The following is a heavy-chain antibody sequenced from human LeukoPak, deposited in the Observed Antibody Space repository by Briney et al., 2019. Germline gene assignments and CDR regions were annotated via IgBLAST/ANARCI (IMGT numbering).Heavy chain of an antibody. CDR2: INHSGST. V-gene: IGHV4-34*01. D-gene: IGHD2/OR15-2a*01. CDR1: GGSFSGYY. J-gene: IGHJ5*02. Sequence: SETPSLTCAVYGGSFSGYYWSWIRQPPGKGLEWIGEINHSGSTNYNPSLKSRVTISVDTSKNQFSLKLSSVTAADTAVYYCARESWRGHFDPWGQGTLVTVSS. CDR3: ARESWRGHFDP.